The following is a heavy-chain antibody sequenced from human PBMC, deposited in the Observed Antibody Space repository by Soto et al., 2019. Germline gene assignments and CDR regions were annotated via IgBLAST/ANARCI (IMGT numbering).Heavy chain of an antibody. D-gene: IGHD3-3*01. CDR1: GFTFSSYA. J-gene: IGHJ6*04. CDR2: ISGSGGST. V-gene: IGHV3-23*01. CDR3: AKYDQGRLRRYYHYAMDV. Sequence: HPGGSLRLSCAASGFTFSSYAMSWVRQAPGKGLEWVSAISGSGGSTYYADSVKGRFTISRDNSKNTLYLQMNSLRAEDTAVYYCAKYDQGRLRRYYHYAMDVWGKGTRVTVSS.